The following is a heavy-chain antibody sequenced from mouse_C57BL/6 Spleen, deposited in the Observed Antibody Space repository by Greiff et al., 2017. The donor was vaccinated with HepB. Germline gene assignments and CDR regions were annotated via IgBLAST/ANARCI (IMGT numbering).Heavy chain of an antibody. Sequence: EVKLMESGGGLVKPGGSLKLSCAASGFTFSSYTVSWVRQTPEKRLEWVATISGGGGNTYYPDSVKGRFTISRDNAKNTLYLQMSSLRSEDTALYYCASTNWDWYFDVWGTGTTVTVSS. D-gene: IGHD4-1*01. V-gene: IGHV5-9*01. J-gene: IGHJ1*03. CDR2: ISGGGGNT. CDR3: ASTNWDWYFDV. CDR1: GFTFSSYT.